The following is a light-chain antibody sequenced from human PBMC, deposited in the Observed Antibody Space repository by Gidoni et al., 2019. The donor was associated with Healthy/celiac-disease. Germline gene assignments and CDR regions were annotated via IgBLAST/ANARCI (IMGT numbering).Light chain of an antibody. CDR2: GNS. V-gene: IGLV1-40*01. CDR1: GSNIGAGYD. CDR3: QSYDSSLSGWV. J-gene: IGLJ3*02. Sequence: QSVLTTPPSVPGPPGQGVTISCTGRGSNIGAGYDVHWYQQLPGTAPKLLIYGNSNRPSGVPDRFSGSKSGTSASLAITGLQAEDEADYYCQSYDSSLSGWVFGGGTKLTVL.